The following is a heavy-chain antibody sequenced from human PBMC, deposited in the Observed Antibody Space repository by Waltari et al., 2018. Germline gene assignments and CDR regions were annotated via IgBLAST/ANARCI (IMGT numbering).Heavy chain of an antibody. D-gene: IGHD3-9*01. CDR3: VKETGYYYFDY. Sequence: EVQLVESGGGLVQPGRSLRLSCAASGFTFDDYAMHWVRQAPGKGLEWVSTINCNGDSVHYADSVKGRFTISRDNAKNSLYLQMNSLRPEDTALYYCVKETGYYYFDYWGRGTLVTVSS. V-gene: IGHV3-9*01. CDR2: INCNGDSV. J-gene: IGHJ4*02. CDR1: GFTFDDYA.